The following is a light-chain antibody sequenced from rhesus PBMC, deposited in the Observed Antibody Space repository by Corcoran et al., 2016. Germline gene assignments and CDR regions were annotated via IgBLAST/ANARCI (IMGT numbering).Light chain of an antibody. Sequence: DIQMTQSPSSLPASVGDRVTITCRASQAINTDLNWYQQKTGNPPMRLFYAASTLESGVPSRFSGCGSGTHFTLTIRGLQPGAIATYYCLHYNSFPYGFGQGTKVEIK. V-gene: IGKV1-43*01. CDR2: AAS. J-gene: IGKJ2*01. CDR3: LHYNSFPYG. CDR1: QAINTD.